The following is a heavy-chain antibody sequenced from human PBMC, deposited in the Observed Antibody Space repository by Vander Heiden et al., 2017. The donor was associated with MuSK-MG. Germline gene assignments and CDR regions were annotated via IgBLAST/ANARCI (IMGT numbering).Heavy chain of an antibody. CDR2: IYHTGST. CDR3: ARHVIGLAARPCES. V-gene: IGHV4-38-2*02. Sequence: QVLLQESGPRLVKPSETLSLTCTVSGYSISSGYYWGWIRQAPGKGLEWIETIYHTGSTCQNPSLKSRVTLSVDTSKNQFSLRLSSVTAADTAVYYGARHVIGLAARPCESWGQGLLGIVSS. CDR1: GYSISSGYY. J-gene: IGHJ5*02. D-gene: IGHD6-6*01.